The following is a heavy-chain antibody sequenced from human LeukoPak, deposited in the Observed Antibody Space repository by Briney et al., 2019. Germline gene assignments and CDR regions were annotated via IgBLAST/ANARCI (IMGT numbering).Heavy chain of an antibody. D-gene: IGHD5-18*01. V-gene: IGHV3-48*01. CDR3: ARDPTPTQLWFRGSFDY. CDR1: GLTFSSHW. Sequence: HPGGSLRLSCAASGLTFSSHWMHWVRQAPGKGLEWVSYISSSSLSLYYADSVKGRFTISRDKAKNSLYLQMNSLRAEDTAVYYCARDPTPTQLWFRGSFDYWGQGALVTVSS. J-gene: IGHJ4*02. CDR2: ISSSSLSL.